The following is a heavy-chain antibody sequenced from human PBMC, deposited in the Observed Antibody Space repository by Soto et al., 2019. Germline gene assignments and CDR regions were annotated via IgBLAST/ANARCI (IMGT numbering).Heavy chain of an antibody. D-gene: IGHD6-19*01. CDR3: ERLSSSGCSIDS. J-gene: IGHJ4*02. CDR1: GGSISSGGYY. CDR2: TYYSENT. Sequence: SETLSLTCTVSGGSISSGGYYWNWIRQHPGKGRECIGYTYYSENTYYNPSLNSRITISADTSKNQFSLKLSSVTAADTAVYYCERLSSSGCSIDSWGQGTLVTASS. V-gene: IGHV4-31*03.